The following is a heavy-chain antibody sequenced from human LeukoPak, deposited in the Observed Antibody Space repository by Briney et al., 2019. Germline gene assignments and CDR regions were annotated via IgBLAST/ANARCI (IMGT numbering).Heavy chain of an antibody. CDR2: MNTNTGNP. Sequence: ASVKVSCKASGYTFTSYAMNWVRQAPGQGLEWMGWMNTNTGNPTYAQGFTGRFVFSLDTSVSTAYLQNSSLKAEDTAVYYCARGRMDYYDTSGYKRVYFFDYWGQGTLVTVSS. J-gene: IGHJ4*02. CDR3: ARGRMDYYDTSGYKRVYFFDY. CDR1: GYTFTSYA. D-gene: IGHD3-22*01. V-gene: IGHV7-4-1*02.